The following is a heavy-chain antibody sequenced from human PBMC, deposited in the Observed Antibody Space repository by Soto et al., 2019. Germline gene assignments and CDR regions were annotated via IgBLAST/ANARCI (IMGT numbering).Heavy chain of an antibody. V-gene: IGHV1-69*13. D-gene: IGHD3-22*01. CDR3: ARASGIGVGTTSY. Sequence: GASVKVSCKASGGTFSSHAISWVRQAPGQGLEWMGGIIPFFKAANYAQKFQGRVTITADDSTSTAYMDLYSLRSEDTAVYYCARASGIGVGTTSYWGQGTLVTVSS. J-gene: IGHJ4*02. CDR2: IIPFFKAA. CDR1: GGTFSSHA.